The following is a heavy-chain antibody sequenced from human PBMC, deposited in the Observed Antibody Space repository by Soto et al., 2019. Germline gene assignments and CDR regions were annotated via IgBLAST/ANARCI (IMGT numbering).Heavy chain of an antibody. V-gene: IGHV4-39*01. Sequence: SETLSLTCTVSGGAIRNSIYYWGWIRQPPGKGLEWIGTIYYDGSVAYSPSLKSRVTLSVDTSRNHFSVKINSVTAADTAVYFCARHRIAVAGPLDYWGQGTLVTVSS. CDR2: IYYDGSV. D-gene: IGHD6-19*01. CDR3: ARHRIAVAGPLDY. J-gene: IGHJ4*02. CDR1: GGAIRNSIYY.